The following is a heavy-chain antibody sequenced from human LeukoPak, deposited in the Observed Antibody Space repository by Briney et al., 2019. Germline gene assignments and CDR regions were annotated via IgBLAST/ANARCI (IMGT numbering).Heavy chain of an antibody. CDR2: ITDDEDT. J-gene: IGHJ4*02. Sequence: GGSLRLSCVASGFPFRSYAMTWVHQTPGKGLESVSVITDDEDTYYADSVKGRFTISRDNSQNTVFLQMNSLRVEDTAVYYCAKVDYWSPENYFDSWGQGTLVTVSS. V-gene: IGHV3-23*01. CDR1: GFPFRSYA. CDR3: AKVDYWSPENYFDS. D-gene: IGHD1-1*01.